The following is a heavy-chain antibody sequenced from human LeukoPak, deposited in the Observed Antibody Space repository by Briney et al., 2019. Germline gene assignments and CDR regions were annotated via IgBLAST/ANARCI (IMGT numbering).Heavy chain of an antibody. V-gene: IGHV3-7*01. CDR3: ARDRYGSGSYDLDP. J-gene: IGHJ5*02. CDR2: IKQDGSEK. D-gene: IGHD3-10*01. CDR1: GFTFSSYW. Sequence: GGSLRLSCAASGFTFSSYWMSWVRQAPGKGLEWVANIKQDGSEKYYVDSVKGRFTISRDNAKNSLYLQMNSLRAEDTAVYYCARDRYGSGSYDLDPWGQGTLVTVSS.